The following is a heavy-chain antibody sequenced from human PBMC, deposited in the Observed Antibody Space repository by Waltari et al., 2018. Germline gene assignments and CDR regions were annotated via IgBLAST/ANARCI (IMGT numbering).Heavy chain of an antibody. J-gene: IGHJ4*02. V-gene: IGHV3-23*01. CDR1: GITFTNYA. Sequence: EVQLLESGGDLVQPGGSLTLPCAASGITFTNYAINWVRLAPGTGLEWVSAITVGDDTYYTDSVKGRFTISRDTSKDTVHLQMNGLRADDTAVYYCATPFYNWDDPLHSWGQGTLVTVSS. CDR2: ITVGDDT. CDR3: ATPFYNWDDPLHS. D-gene: IGHD1-20*01.